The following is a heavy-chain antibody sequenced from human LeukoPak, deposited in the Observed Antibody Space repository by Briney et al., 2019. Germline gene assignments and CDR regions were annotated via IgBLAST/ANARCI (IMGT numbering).Heavy chain of an antibody. CDR1: GGSISSSSYY. Sequence: SETLSLTCTVSGGSISSSSYYWGWIRQPPGKGLEWIGSIYYSGSTYYNPSLKSRVTISVDTSKNQFSLKLSSVTAADTAVYYCARDYISPGLNWFDPWGQGTLVTVSS. V-gene: IGHV4-39*07. CDR2: IYYSGST. J-gene: IGHJ5*02. D-gene: IGHD3-22*01. CDR3: ARDYISPGLNWFDP.